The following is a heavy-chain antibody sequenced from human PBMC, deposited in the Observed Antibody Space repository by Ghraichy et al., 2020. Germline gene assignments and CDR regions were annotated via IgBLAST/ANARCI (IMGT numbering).Heavy chain of an antibody. V-gene: IGHV4-34*01. CDR2: INHSGST. J-gene: IGHJ6*02. D-gene: IGHD3-9*01. CDR1: GGSFSGYY. CDR3: ARDPSRRRKNPLRYFDWDISRGMDV. Sequence: SETLSLTCAVYGGSFSGYYWSWIRQPPGKGLEWIGEINHSGSTNYNPSLKSRVTISVDTSKNQFSLKLSSVTAADTAVYYCARDPSRRRKNPLRYFDWDISRGMDVWGQGTTVTVSS.